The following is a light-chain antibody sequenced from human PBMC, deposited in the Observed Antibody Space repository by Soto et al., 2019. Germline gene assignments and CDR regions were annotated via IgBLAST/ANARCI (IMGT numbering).Light chain of an antibody. V-gene: IGLV2-8*01. J-gene: IGLJ3*02. CDR1: SNDVGGYNY. Sequence: QSALTQPPSASGSPGQSVTISCTGTSNDVGGYNYVSWYQQHPGKVPKLMIYEVSKRPSGVPGRFSGSKSGNTASLTVSGLQAEDEADYYCSSYAGSNNWVFGGGPKVTVL. CDR2: EVS. CDR3: SSYAGSNNWV.